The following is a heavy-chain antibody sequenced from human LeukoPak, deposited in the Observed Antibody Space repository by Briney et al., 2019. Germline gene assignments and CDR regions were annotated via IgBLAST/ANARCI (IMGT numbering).Heavy chain of an antibody. Sequence: GRSLRLSCAASGFTFSIYAMHWVRQAPGKGLEWVAVISYDGSNKYDADSVKGRFTISRDNAKNSLYLQMNSLRAEDTAVYYCARVTLYGESALDYWGQGALVTVSS. CDR1: GFTFSIYA. V-gene: IGHV3-30-3*01. D-gene: IGHD4-17*01. CDR2: ISYDGSNK. J-gene: IGHJ4*02. CDR3: ARVTLYGESALDY.